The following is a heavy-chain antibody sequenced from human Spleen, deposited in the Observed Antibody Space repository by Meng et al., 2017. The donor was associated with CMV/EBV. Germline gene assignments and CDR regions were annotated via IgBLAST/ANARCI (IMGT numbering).Heavy chain of an antibody. J-gene: IGHJ4*02. D-gene: IGHD6-13*01. Sequence: KASGYTCTSYGISWVRQAPRQGLEWMGWISAYNGNTNYAQKLQGRVTMTTDTSTSTAYMELRSLRSDDTAVYYCARDTPIAAAGTEDYWGQGTLVTVSS. CDR3: ARDTPIAAAGTEDY. CDR1: GYTCTSYG. CDR2: ISAYNGNT. V-gene: IGHV1-18*01.